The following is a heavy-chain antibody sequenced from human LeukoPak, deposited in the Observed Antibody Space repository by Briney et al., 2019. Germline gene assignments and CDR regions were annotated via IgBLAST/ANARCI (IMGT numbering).Heavy chain of an antibody. CDR3: ARRKVTMVRGTRYYYMDV. V-gene: IGHV1-69*13. J-gene: IGHJ6*03. Sequence: SVKVSCKASGGTFFNYGVTWVRQAPGQGLEWMGGVIPVLGKAHYAQSLQGRVTITADESTSTAYVELNSLKSEDTAVYYCARRKVTMVRGTRYYYMDVWGKGTTVTVSS. CDR1: GGTFFNYG. CDR2: VIPVLGKA. D-gene: IGHD3-10*01.